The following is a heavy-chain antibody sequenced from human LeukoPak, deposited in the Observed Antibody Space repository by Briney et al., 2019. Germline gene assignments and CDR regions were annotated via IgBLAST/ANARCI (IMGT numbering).Heavy chain of an antibody. CDR2: IYYTGST. CDR3: ARVVYSGYDFRGAMDV. V-gene: IGHV4-61*01. Sequence: SGTLSLTCTVSGGSISSSSYYWRWIRQPPGKGLEWIGYIYYTGSTNHNPSLKSRVTISVDTSKNQFSLKLSSVTAAATAVYYCARVVYSGYDFRGAMDVWGKGTTVTVSS. J-gene: IGHJ6*03. CDR1: GGSISSSSYY. D-gene: IGHD5-12*01.